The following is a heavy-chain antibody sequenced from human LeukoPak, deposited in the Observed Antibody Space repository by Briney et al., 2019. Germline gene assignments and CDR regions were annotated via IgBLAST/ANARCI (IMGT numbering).Heavy chain of an antibody. D-gene: IGHD3-16*01. Sequence: GGSLRLSCAASGFTFSSYWMTWVRQAPGKGLEWVANIKHNGDELNYVDSVEDRFTISRDNAKNSLYLHVTSLRAEDTAVYYCARELRTFDSWGQGTLVTVSS. CDR2: IKHNGDEL. V-gene: IGHV3-7*01. J-gene: IGHJ4*02. CDR1: GFTFSSYW. CDR3: ARELRTFDS.